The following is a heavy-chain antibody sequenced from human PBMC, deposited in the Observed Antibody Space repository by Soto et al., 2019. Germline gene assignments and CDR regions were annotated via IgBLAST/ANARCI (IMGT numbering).Heavy chain of an antibody. V-gene: IGHV1-3*01. CDR2: INGANGNT. CDR1: GYSFSTYS. Sequence: QVHVVQSGAEVKKPGASVKVSCKASGYSFSTYSMHWVRQAPGQGLEWMGWINGANGNTRYSQKFKDRVSISRDTPARTGHMELSSLRSEDTAVYYCARGKGMEENYYYHGMDAWGPGTTVIVSS. CDR3: ARGKGMEENYYYHGMDA. J-gene: IGHJ6*02. D-gene: IGHD1-1*01.